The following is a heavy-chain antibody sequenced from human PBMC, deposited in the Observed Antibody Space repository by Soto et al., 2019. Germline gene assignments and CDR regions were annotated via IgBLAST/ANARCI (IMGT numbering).Heavy chain of an antibody. CDR3: ARNTYYDILTGYRHDAFDI. J-gene: IGHJ3*02. V-gene: IGHV4-61*01. Sequence: SSETLSLTCTVSGGSVSSGSYYWSWIRQPPGKGLEWIGYIYYSGRTNYNPSLKSRVTISVDTSKNQFSLKLSSVTAADTAVYYCARNTYYDILTGYRHDAFDIWGQGTMVTVSS. D-gene: IGHD3-9*01. CDR1: GGSVSSGSYY. CDR2: IYYSGRT.